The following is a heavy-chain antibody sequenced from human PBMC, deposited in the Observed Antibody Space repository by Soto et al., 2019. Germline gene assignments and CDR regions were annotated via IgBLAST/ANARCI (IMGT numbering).Heavy chain of an antibody. Sequence: PSETLSLTCTVSGGSISSYYWSWIRQPPGKGLEWIGYIYYSGSTNYNPSLKSRVTISVDTSKNQFSLKLSSVTAADTAVYYCARGRWELLHRLRFFEEGFDFWG. D-gene: IGHD2-15*01. V-gene: IGHV4-59*01. CDR3: ARGRWELLHRLRFFEEGFDF. J-gene: IGHJ4*01. CDR1: GGSISSYY. CDR2: IYYSGST.